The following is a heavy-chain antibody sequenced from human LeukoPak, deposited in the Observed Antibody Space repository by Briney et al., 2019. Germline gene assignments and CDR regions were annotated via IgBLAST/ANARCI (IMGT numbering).Heavy chain of an antibody. D-gene: IGHD3-22*01. J-gene: IGHJ3*02. CDR3: ARHYRYYYDSSDYYYGASGAFDI. CDR2: IDPSDSYT. CDR1: GYSFTNYW. V-gene: IGHV5-10-1*01. Sequence: GASLQISCKGSGYSFTNYWISWVRQMPGKGLEWMGRIDPSDSYTNYSPSFQGHVTISADKSISTAYLQWSSLKASDTAMYYCARHYRYYYDSSDYYYGASGAFDIWGQGTMVTVSS.